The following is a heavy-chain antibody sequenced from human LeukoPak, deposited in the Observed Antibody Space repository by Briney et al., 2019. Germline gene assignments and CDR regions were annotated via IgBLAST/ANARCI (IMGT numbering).Heavy chain of an antibody. CDR1: GFTFSSHS. CDR3: ARDLPLYSNLFDY. J-gene: IGHJ4*02. V-gene: IGHV3-21*01. CDR2: ISTSSSYI. D-gene: IGHD6-13*01. Sequence: GGSLRLSCAGSGFTFSSHSMNWVRQAPGKGLEWVSSISTSSSYIYYADSVKGRLTIPRDNAKNSLYLQLHSLRAEDTAVYYCARDLPLYSNLFDYWGQGTLVTVSS.